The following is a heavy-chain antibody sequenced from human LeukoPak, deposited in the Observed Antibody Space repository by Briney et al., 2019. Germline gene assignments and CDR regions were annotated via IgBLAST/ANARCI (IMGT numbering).Heavy chain of an antibody. J-gene: IGHJ4*02. CDR2: IKPDGSEK. V-gene: IGHV3-7*01. CDR1: GFTFSSYW. D-gene: IGHD6-19*01. CDR3: ARARVAGTGGGFDY. Sequence: GGSLRLSCVDSGFTFSSYWMSWVRQAPGKGLEWVANIKPDGSEKYYVDSVRGRFTISRDNTKNSLYLQMNSLRAEDTAVYYCARARVAGTGGGFDYWGQGTLVTVSS.